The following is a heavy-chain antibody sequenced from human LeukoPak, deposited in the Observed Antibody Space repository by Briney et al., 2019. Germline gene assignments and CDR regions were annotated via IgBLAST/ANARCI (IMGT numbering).Heavy chain of an antibody. Sequence: GGSLRLSCAASGFTVSSNYMSWVRQAPGKGLEWVSIFYSGGSTYYADSVKGRFTVSRDNAKISLYLQMNSLRDEDTAVYYCARVSYCSGGSCYSGYWGQGTLVTVSS. CDR1: GFTVSSNY. J-gene: IGHJ4*02. V-gene: IGHV3-53*01. CDR3: ARVSYCSGGSCYSGY. CDR2: FYSGGST. D-gene: IGHD2-15*01.